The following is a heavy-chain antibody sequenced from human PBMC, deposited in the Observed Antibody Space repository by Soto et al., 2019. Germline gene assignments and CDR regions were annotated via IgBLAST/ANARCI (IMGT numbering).Heavy chain of an antibody. Sequence: LKISCKGSGYSFTSYLIIWVRQMRGKVREWMGRIDPSDSYTNYSPFFQGHVTISADKSISTAYLQWSSLKASDTAMYYCARHGVGRTIVGRTDSKWGMDVWGQGTTVTVSS. J-gene: IGHJ6*02. CDR3: ARHGVGRTIVGRTDSKWGMDV. V-gene: IGHV5-10-1*01. CDR1: GYSFTSYL. D-gene: IGHD2-15*01. CDR2: IDPSDSYT.